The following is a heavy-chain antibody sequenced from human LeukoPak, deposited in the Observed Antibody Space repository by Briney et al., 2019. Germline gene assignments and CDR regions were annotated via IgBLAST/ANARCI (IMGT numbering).Heavy chain of an antibody. CDR2: ISRSNTYI. CDR3: AREMGL. Sequence: PGGSLRLSCAASGFTFSSYSMNWVRQAPGKGVEWVSSISRSNTYIYYADSVKGRFTVSRDNAKNSLYLHMNSPRAEDTAVYYCAREMGLWGQGTLVTVSS. V-gene: IGHV3-21*01. D-gene: IGHD5-24*01. J-gene: IGHJ4*02. CDR1: GFTFSSYS.